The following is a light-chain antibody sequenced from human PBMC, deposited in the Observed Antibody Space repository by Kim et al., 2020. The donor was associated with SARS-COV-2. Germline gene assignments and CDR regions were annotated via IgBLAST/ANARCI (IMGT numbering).Light chain of an antibody. J-gene: IGLJ3*02. Sequence: TVIRSCTRSSGDFGSNYVQGYQQRPDNAPTTVIYEDDQRLPGVPHRFSGSIDSSSNSASLTISGLKTEDEADYYCQSYDSSNIWVFGGGTQLTVL. CDR1: SGDFGSNY. CDR2: EDD. V-gene: IGLV6-57*03. CDR3: QSYDSSNIWV.